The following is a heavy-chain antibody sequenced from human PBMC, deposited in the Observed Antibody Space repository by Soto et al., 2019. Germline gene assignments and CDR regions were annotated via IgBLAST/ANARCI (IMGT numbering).Heavy chain of an antibody. D-gene: IGHD4-4*01. CDR3: ARRRLQEGTFDY. V-gene: IGHV4-59*08. J-gene: IGHJ4*02. CDR2: IYYSGST. CDR1: GGSISSYY. Sequence: SETLSLTCTVSGGSISSYYWSWIRQPPGKGLEWIGYIYYSGSTNYNPSLKSRVTMSVDTSKNQFSLKLSSVTAADTAVYYCARRRLQEGTFDYWGQGTLVTVSS.